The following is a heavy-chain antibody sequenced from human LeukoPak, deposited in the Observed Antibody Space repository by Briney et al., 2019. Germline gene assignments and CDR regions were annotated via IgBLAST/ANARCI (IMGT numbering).Heavy chain of an antibody. CDR2: ISGSGTTI. V-gene: IGHV3-48*03. CDR1: GFTFSTYE. Sequence: GGSLRLSCAASGFTFSTYEMNWVRQVPGKGLEWVSYISGSGTTIYYADSVKGRFAISRDNTKNSRYLQMNSLRAEDTAVYYCVSAYGGLLDYWGQGTLVTVSS. J-gene: IGHJ4*02. D-gene: IGHD3-16*01. CDR3: VSAYGGLLDY.